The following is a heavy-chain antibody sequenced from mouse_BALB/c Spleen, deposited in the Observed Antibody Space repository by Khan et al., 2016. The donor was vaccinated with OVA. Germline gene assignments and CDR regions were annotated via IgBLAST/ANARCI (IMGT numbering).Heavy chain of an antibody. J-gene: IGHJ2*01. D-gene: IGHD2-13*01. CDR3: TRGDPGNFDY. Sequence: QVQLQQPGAELVRPGASVNLSCKASGYTFTNYWINWVKQRPGQGLEWIGNIYPSDSYTNYNQKFKDRATLTVDKSSSTVYMQLSSPTSEDSAVYYCTRGDPGNFDYWGQGTTLTVSS. V-gene: IGHV1-69*02. CDR1: GYTFTNYW. CDR2: IYPSDSYT.